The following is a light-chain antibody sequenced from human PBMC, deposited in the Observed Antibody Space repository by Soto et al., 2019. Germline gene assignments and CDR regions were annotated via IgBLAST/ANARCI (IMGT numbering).Light chain of an antibody. CDR2: DAS. V-gene: IGKV1-39*01. CDR3: QHRGA. CDR1: QSITAY. Sequence: DIQMTQSPSSLSASVGDRVTITCRASQSITAYLNWYQHKPGKAPILLIYDASILYSGVPSRFSGRRSGPDFTLIISSLQPEDFAPYYCQHRGAFGQGTKVEIK. J-gene: IGKJ1*01.